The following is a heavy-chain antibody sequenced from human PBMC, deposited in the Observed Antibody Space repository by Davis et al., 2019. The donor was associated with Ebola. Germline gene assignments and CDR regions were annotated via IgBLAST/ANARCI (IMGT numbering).Heavy chain of an antibody. CDR2: IYYSGST. CDR3: ARAPKLGYCSGGSCYKYNWFDP. Sequence: SETLSLTCTVSGGSISSGDYYWSWIRQTPGKGLEWIGCIYYSGSTYYNPSLKSRVTISVDTSKNQFSLKLRAVTAADTAVYYCARAPKLGYCSGGSCYKYNWFDPWGQGTLVTVSS. V-gene: IGHV4-30-4*01. D-gene: IGHD2-15*01. J-gene: IGHJ5*02. CDR1: GGSISSGDYY.